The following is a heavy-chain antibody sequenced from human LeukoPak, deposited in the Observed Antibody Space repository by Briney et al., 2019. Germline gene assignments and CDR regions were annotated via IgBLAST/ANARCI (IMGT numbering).Heavy chain of an antibody. Sequence: GGALQISYKGAGCRFTSYWIRWGRRMPGKGGGGMGRIDPSDSYTNYSPSFQGHVTISADKSISTAYLQWSSLKASDTAMYYCARSPGYSSGWGDVWGKGTTVTVSS. V-gene: IGHV5-10-1*01. CDR3: ARSPGYSSGWGDV. CDR2: IDPSDSYT. D-gene: IGHD6-19*01. J-gene: IGHJ6*04. CDR1: GCRFTSYW.